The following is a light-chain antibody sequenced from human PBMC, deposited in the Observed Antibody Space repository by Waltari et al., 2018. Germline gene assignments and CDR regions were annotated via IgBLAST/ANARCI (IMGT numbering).Light chain of an antibody. CDR2: EVT. CDR3: CSHAGSSIYV. V-gene: IGLV2-23*02. J-gene: IGLJ1*01. Sequence: QSALTQPAPVSAFPGQSLSICFTVTSTEVSCYNRLSWYQQHPGKAPKLMIYEVTARPSGVSNRFSGSKSDNTASLTISGLQAEDEADYYCCSHAGSSIYVFGTGTKVTIL. CDR1: STEVSCYNR.